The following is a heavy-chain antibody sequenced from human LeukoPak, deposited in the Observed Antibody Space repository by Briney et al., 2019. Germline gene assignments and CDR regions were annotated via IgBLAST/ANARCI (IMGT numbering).Heavy chain of an antibody. D-gene: IGHD3-9*01. CDR2: IYPGDSDI. J-gene: IGHJ4*02. CDR3: ARGELLRYFDWLYNSYYFDY. Sequence: GESLKISCKGSGYSFTSYWIGWVRQMPGKGLEWMGIIYPGDSDIRYSPSFQGQVTISADKSISTAYLQWSSLKASDTAMYYCARGELLRYFDWLYNSYYFDYWGQGTLVTVSS. V-gene: IGHV5-51*01. CDR1: GYSFTSYW.